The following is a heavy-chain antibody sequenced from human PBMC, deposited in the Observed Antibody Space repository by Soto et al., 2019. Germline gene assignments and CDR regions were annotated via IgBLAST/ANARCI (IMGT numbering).Heavy chain of an antibody. V-gene: IGHV4-31*03. CDR2: IFHSGST. D-gene: IGHD2-15*01. CDR3: ARQRSPRGPYYYSGSDYHHGVLDP. Sequence: AVSGTCIVPGGSISSPYRYWTWIRQHPEKGLEWIGYIFHSGSTYYTPSLKSRLTMSLDTAKNQFSMKLTSVAAADTALYYCARQRSPRGPYYYSGSDYHHGVLDPRGQGTLVTVSS. J-gene: IGHJ5*02. CDR1: GGSISSPYRY.